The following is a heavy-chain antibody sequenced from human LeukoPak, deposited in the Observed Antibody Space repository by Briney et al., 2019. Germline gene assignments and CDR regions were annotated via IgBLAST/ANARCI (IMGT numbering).Heavy chain of an antibody. V-gene: IGHV3-23*01. CDR3: ARTGIIDSSGWYRNDFDY. Sequence: PGGSLRLSCAASGFTFSSYAMSWVRQAPGKGLEWVSAISGSGGSTYYADSVKGRFTISRDNAKNSLYLQMNSLRAEDTAVYYCARTGIIDSSGWYRNDFDYWGQGTLVTVSS. CDR2: ISGSGGST. J-gene: IGHJ4*02. CDR1: GFTFSSYA. D-gene: IGHD6-19*01.